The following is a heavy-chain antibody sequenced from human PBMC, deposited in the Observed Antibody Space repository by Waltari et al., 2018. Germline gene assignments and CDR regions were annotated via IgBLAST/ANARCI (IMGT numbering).Heavy chain of an antibody. CDR1: GGSISSYY. J-gene: IGHJ5*02. D-gene: IGHD3-3*01. CDR2: NYPSGST. CDR3: ARAREHVRFPNWFDP. V-gene: IGHV4-4*07. Sequence: QVQLQESGPGLVKPSETLSLTCTVSGGSISSYYWSWIRQPAGKGLEWIGRNYPSGSTNYNPSLKRRVTMSVDTSKNQFSLKLSSVTAADTAVYYCARAREHVRFPNWFDPWGQGTLVTVS.